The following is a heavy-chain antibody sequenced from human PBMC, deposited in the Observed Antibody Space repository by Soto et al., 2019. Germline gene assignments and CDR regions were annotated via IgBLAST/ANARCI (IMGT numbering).Heavy chain of an antibody. CDR2: IFSSGST. CDR1: GGSINTFY. CDR3: AREGSYSAYNFAHGIQLWSFDF. V-gene: IGHV4-4*07. J-gene: IGHJ4*02. D-gene: IGHD5-12*01. Sequence: SETLSLSCTVSGGSINTFYWSWVRQPAGKGLEWIGRIFSSGSTSFNPSLESRVAMSVDTSKNHFSLNLSSVTAADMAVYYCAREGSYSAYNFAHGIQLWSFDFWGQGALVTVSS.